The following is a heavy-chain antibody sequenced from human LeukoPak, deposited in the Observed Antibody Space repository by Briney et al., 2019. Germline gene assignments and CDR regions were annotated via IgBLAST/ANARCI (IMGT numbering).Heavy chain of an antibody. Sequence: GGSLRLSCTGSGFIFGDYAMRWFRQAPGKGLEWIGFIRSKVYGGTTAYSASVRGRLSISRDDSKGIAYLQMNSLKIEDTAVYYCSRRYLEWFGHMDVWGKGTTVTVSS. J-gene: IGHJ6*03. CDR2: IRSKVYGGTT. D-gene: IGHD3-3*01. CDR1: GFIFGDYA. CDR3: SRRYLEWFGHMDV. V-gene: IGHV3-49*03.